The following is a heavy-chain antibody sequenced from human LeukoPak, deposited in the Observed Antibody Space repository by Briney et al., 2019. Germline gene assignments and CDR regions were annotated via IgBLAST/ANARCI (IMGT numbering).Heavy chain of an antibody. CDR3: ARDVRPDY. J-gene: IGHJ4*02. CDR2: IKQDGTEK. V-gene: IGHV3-7*04. D-gene: IGHD6-6*01. Sequence: GGSLRLSCAASGFTFSSYWMSWVRQAPGEGLEWVANIKQDGTEKYYMDSVKGRFSISRDNAKNSLYLQMNARRAEDTAVYYCARDVRPDYWGQGTLVTVST. CDR1: GFTFSSYW.